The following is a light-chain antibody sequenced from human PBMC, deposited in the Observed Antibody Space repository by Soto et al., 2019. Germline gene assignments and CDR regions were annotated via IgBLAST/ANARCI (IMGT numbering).Light chain of an antibody. CDR1: SSDVGAYNY. CDR2: EVS. V-gene: IGLV2-14*01. Sequence: QSALTQPASVSGSPGQSITISCTGTSSDVGAYNYVSWYQQHPGKAPKLMIYEVSNRPSGVSDRFSGSRSGNTASLTISGIQAEDESDYYCRSYTSSSTWVFGGGTKVTVL. J-gene: IGLJ3*02. CDR3: RSYTSSSTWV.